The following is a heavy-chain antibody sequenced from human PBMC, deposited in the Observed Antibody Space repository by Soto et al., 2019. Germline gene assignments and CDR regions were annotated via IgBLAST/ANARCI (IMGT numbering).Heavy chain of an antibody. CDR1: GYTFTSYD. D-gene: IGHD4-17*01. V-gene: IGHV1-8*01. Sequence: QVQLVQSGAEVKKPGASVKVSCKASGYTFTSYDINWVRQATGQGLEWMGWMNPNSGNTGYAQKFQGLVTMTRHTSSRTACMQLRIVRSEAAAGYYCARTLYGEHVDYWGQGTLVTVSS. J-gene: IGHJ4*02. CDR2: MNPNSGNT. CDR3: ARTLYGEHVDY.